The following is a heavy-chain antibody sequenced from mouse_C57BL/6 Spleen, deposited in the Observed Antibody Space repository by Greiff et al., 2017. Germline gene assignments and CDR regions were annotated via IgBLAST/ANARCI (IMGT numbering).Heavy chain of an antibody. CDR3: ARQYALYAMDY. J-gene: IGHJ4*01. D-gene: IGHD2-10*02. V-gene: IGHV5-17*01. CDR1: GFTFSDYG. CDR2: ISSGSSTI. Sequence: DVKLVESGGGLVKPGGSLKLSCAASGFTFSDYGMHWVRQAPEKGLEWVAYISSGSSTIYYADTVKGRFTISRDNAKNTLFLQMTSLRSEDTAMYYCARQYALYAMDYWGQGTSVTVSS.